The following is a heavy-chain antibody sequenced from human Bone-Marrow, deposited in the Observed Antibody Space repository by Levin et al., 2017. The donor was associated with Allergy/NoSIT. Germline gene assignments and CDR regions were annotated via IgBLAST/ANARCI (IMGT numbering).Heavy chain of an antibody. CDR3: ASWAMYHYDRSAFDYFYDAMDV. CDR2: ISAGGNYI. V-gene: IGHV3-21*01. CDR1: GILFSSYD. D-gene: IGHD3-22*01. J-gene: IGHJ6*02. Sequence: TGGSLRLSCAASGILFSSYDMNWVRQAPGKGLEWVSYISAGGNYIYYADSVKGRFTISRDNAKNSLFLQMNSLRAEDTAVYYCASWAMYHYDRSAFDYFYDAMDVWGQGTTVTVSS.